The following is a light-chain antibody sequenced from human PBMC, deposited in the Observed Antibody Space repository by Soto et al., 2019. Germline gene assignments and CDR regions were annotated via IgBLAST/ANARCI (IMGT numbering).Light chain of an antibody. CDR1: QGININY. V-gene: IGKV3-20*01. CDR3: HQYDSSPRT. CDR2: GAS. Sequence: EIVLTQSPDTLSLSPGERATLSCRASQGININYLAWYQQKPGQSPRLLMYGASFRSTGIPDRFSGSGYATNFTLTISRLEPEDFAVYYCHQYDSSPRTFGQGTKVEIK. J-gene: IGKJ1*01.